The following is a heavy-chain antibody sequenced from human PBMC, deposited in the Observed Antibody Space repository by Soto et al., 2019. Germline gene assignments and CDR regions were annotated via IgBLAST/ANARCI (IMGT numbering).Heavy chain of an antibody. Sequence: SETLSLTCTVSGGSISSSRYYWGWIRQPPVKGLEWIGSISYSGSTYYNPSLKSRVTMSVDTSKNQFSLKLSSVTAADTAVYYCARLHGYCISTSCYGYYGMDVWGQGTTVS. CDR2: ISYSGST. J-gene: IGHJ6*02. CDR3: ARLHGYCISTSCYGYYGMDV. CDR1: GGSISSSRYY. D-gene: IGHD2-2*01. V-gene: IGHV4-39*01.